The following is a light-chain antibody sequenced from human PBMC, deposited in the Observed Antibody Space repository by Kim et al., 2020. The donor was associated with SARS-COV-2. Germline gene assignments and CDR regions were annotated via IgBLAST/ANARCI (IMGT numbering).Light chain of an antibody. CDR3: QAWDSSTVV. CDR1: KLGDKY. V-gene: IGLV3-1*01. J-gene: IGLJ2*01. CDR2: QDS. Sequence: VAAGQTASITCSGDKLGDKYACWYQQKPGQSPVLVIYQDSKRPSGIPERFSGSNSGNTATLTISGTQAMDEADYYCQAWDSSTVVFGGGTQLTVL.